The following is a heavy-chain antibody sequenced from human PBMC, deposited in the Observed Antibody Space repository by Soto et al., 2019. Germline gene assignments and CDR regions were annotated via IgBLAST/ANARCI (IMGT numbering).Heavy chain of an antibody. CDR1: GDSFTNYA. D-gene: IGHD2-8*01. J-gene: IGHJ5*02. Sequence: QVLLVQSGAEMKQPGSSVSVSCKASGDSFTNYAFTWVRQAPEQGPEWLGGIILALGTPHYSQRFQGRLTITANESSSTVYMELGSLRLDDTAVYYCGRYCTNTKCRGGYYLDLWGQGTLLTVSS. V-gene: IGHV1-69*01. CDR2: IILALGTP. CDR3: GRYCTNTKCRGGYYLDL.